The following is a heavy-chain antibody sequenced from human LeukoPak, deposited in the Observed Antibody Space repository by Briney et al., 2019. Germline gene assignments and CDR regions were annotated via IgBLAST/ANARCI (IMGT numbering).Heavy chain of an antibody. V-gene: IGHV3-23*01. J-gene: IGHJ4*02. D-gene: IGHD3-3*01. CDR3: AEVGGHNYDFWSGYPYYFDY. CDR2: ISGSGGST. Sequence: GGSLRLSCAASGFTFSSYAMSWFRRAPGKGLEWVSAISGSGGSTYYADSVKGRFTISRDNSKNTLYLQMNSLRAEDTAVYYCAEVGGHNYDFWSGYPYYFDYWGQGTLVTVSS. CDR1: GFTFSSYA.